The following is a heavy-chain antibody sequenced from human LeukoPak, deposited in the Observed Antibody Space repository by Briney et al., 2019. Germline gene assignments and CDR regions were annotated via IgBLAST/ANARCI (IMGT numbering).Heavy chain of an antibody. J-gene: IGHJ4*02. CDR2: IYYSGST. CDR1: GRSIISSSYY. V-gene: IGHV4-39*01. CDR3: ARLKTTVVRVDYFDY. Sequence: PSETLSLTCTVSGRSIISSSYYWGWIRQPPGKGLEWIGSIYYSGSTYYNPSLKSRVTISVDTSKNQFSLKLSSVTAADTAVYYCARLKTTVVRVDYFDYWGQGTLVTVSS. D-gene: IGHD4-23*01.